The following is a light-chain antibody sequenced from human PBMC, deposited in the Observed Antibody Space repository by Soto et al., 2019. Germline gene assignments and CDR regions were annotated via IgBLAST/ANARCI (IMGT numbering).Light chain of an antibody. CDR1: SSDVCNYNY. J-gene: IGLJ1*01. V-gene: IGLV2-11*01. Sequence: QSVLTQPRSVSGSPGQSVTISCTGTSSDVCNYNYVSWYQQHPGKAPKFMIYDVTKRPSGVPDRFSGSKSGNTASLTISGLQAEDEADYYCCSYAGDYSYVFGTGTKLTVL. CDR3: CSYAGDYSYV. CDR2: DVT.